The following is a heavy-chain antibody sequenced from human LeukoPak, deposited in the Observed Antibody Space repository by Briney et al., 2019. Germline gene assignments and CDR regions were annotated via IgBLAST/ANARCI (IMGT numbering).Heavy chain of an antibody. D-gene: IGHD6-6*01. CDR3: ARDQTGSMGIAARGGGFDY. J-gene: IGHJ4*02. Sequence: KTSETLSLTCTVSGGSISSYYWSWIRQPAGKGLEWIGRIYTSGSTNYNPSLKSRVTMSVDTSKNQFPLKLGSVTAADTAVYYCARDQTGSMGIAARGGGFDYWGQGTLVTVSS. CDR1: GGSISSYY. CDR2: IYTSGST. V-gene: IGHV4-4*07.